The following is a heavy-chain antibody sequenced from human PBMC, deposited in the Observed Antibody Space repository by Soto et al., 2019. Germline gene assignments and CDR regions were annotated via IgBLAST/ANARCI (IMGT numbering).Heavy chain of an antibody. J-gene: IGHJ5*02. CDR3: ARVHGVTTDNWCDP. CDR2: ISAYNGNT. V-gene: IGHV1-18*01. CDR1: GYTFTSYG. D-gene: IGHD4-17*01. Sequence: QVQLVQSGAEVKKPGASVKVSCKASGYTFTSYGISWVRQAPGQGLEWLGWISAYNGNTHYAQKLQGRVTMTTDTSTSTGYMELGCLRSDCTAVYYCARVHGVTTDNWCDPGVEGTLDTVSS.